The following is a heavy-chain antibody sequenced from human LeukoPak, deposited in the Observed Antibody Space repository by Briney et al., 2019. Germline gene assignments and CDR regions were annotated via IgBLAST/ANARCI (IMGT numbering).Heavy chain of an antibody. D-gene: IGHD1-26*01. CDR1: GYTFTSHY. CDR2: INPTGGAT. V-gene: IGHV1-46*01. CDR3: ARDQYEYSDGWYFDL. J-gene: IGHJ2*01. Sequence: ASVKVSCKASGYTFTSHYIHWVRQAPGQGLEWMGVINPTGGATSYTQKFQGRVTVTRDTSTTTVYMELRSLRSGDTAVYYCARDQYEYSDGWYFDLWGRGTLVTVSS.